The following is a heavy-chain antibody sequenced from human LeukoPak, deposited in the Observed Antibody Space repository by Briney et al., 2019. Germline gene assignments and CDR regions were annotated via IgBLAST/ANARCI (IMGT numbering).Heavy chain of an antibody. CDR3: ARRSLRYCSGGSCPNYFDY. Sequence: PSETLSLTCAVSGGSISSNSYYWGWIRQPPGKGLEWIGSIYYSGSTYYNPSLKSRVTISVDTSKNQFSLKLSSVTAADTAVYYCARRSLRYCSGGSCPNYFDYWGQATLVTVSS. J-gene: IGHJ4*02. CDR1: GGSISSNSYY. CDR2: IYYSGST. D-gene: IGHD2-15*01. V-gene: IGHV4-39*07.